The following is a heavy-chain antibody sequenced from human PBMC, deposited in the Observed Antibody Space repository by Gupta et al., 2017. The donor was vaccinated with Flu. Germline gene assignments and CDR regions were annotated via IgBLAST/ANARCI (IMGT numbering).Heavy chain of an antibody. Sequence: KTCALQAPGKGLEWVGRIKSKTDGGTTDYAAPVKGRFTISRDDSKNTLYLQMNSLKTEDTAVYYCTTEDYYGSGSYCLFDYWGQGTLVTVSS. D-gene: IGHD3-10*01. V-gene: IGHV3-15*01. J-gene: IGHJ4*02. CDR2: IKSKTDGGTT. CDR3: TTEDYYGSGSYCLFDY.